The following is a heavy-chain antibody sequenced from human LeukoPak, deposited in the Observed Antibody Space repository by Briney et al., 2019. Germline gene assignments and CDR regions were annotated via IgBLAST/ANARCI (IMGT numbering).Heavy chain of an antibody. CDR3: ARLKFYDSTGYSPGYYMDV. V-gene: IGHV4-4*07. CDR2: IYPTGNT. CDR1: GGAIISYY. Sequence: SDTLSLTCSVSGGAIISYYWSWIRQPAGKGPEWIGRIYPTGNTDYNPSLKTRVTMSTGLSKKQFSLRLRSVTAADTAVYYCARLKFYDSTGYSPGYYMDVWGKGTAGTVSS. J-gene: IGHJ6*03. D-gene: IGHD3-22*01.